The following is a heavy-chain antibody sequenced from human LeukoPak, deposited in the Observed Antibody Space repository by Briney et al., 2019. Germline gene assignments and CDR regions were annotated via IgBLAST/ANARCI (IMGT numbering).Heavy chain of an antibody. Sequence: GGSLRLSCAGSGFTFSDFWMTWVRQTPGKGLEWVANIKEDGTEKNLVDSVKGRLTISRDNAKNSLYLQMNSLRVEDTAVYYCARAPYGRASFDIWGQGTMVTVSS. CDR1: GFTFSDFW. V-gene: IGHV3-7*01. CDR2: IKEDGTEK. CDR3: ARAPYGRASFDI. J-gene: IGHJ3*02. D-gene: IGHD2-21*01.